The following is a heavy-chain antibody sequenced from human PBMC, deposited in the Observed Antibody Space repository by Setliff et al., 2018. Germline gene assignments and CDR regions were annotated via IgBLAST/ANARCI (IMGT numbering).Heavy chain of an antibody. CDR3: ARASRFGTTVWKGDYYMDA. CDR1: GYTFSSYA. CDR2: INTNTGNP. Sequence: ASVKVSCKASGYTFSSYAMGWMRQAPGQRLEWMGWINTNTGNPSYAQDFTGRLVFSLDTSVSTAYLQTSSLKAEDSAVYYCARASRFGTTVWKGDYYMDAWGKGTTVTVSS. V-gene: IGHV7-4-1*02. J-gene: IGHJ6*03. D-gene: IGHD4-4*01.